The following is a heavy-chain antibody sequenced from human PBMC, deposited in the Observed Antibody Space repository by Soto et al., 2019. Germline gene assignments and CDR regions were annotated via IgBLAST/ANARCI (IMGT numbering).Heavy chain of an antibody. CDR3: TTPDCSSGMCYSVFDY. Sequence: GGSLRLSCAASGFTFSNAGMNWVCQAQGKGLEWVGRIKSKTDGGTTDYGAPVKGRFTISRDVLKNTLYLQMNSLKTEDTAVYYCTTPDCSSGMCYSVFDYWGQGTLVTSPQ. V-gene: IGHV3-15*07. J-gene: IGHJ4*02. D-gene: IGHD2-15*01. CDR2: IKSKTDGGTT. CDR1: GFTFSNAG.